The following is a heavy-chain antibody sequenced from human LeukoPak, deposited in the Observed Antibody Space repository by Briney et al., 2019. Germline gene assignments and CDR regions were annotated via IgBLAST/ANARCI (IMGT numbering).Heavy chain of an antibody. CDR2: IGNTGT. Sequence: GGSLRLSCATSGFPFETNAMSWVRQAPGKGLEWVATIGNTGTFYADSVTGRFTISRDNSKNTVNLQMNRLRVEDTAIYYCAKDWIQFNRVFDCFDSWGQGTLVTVSS. J-gene: IGHJ4*02. CDR1: GFPFETNA. V-gene: IGHV3-23*01. CDR3: AKDWIQFNRVFDCFDS. D-gene: IGHD5-18*01.